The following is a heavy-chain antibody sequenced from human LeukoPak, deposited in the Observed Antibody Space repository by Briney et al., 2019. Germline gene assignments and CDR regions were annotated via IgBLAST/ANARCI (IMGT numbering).Heavy chain of an antibody. Sequence: SETLSLTCSVSGGSISSYYWSWIRQPAGKGLEWIGRIYSSGTITYNPSLQSRVTMSVDTSKNEFSLKMSSVTAADTAVYYYTRDSGTTGEVKFDPWGQGTLVAVSS. CDR3: TRDSGTTGEVKFDP. CDR1: GGSISSYY. J-gene: IGHJ5*02. D-gene: IGHD3-10*01. V-gene: IGHV4-4*07. CDR2: IYSSGTI.